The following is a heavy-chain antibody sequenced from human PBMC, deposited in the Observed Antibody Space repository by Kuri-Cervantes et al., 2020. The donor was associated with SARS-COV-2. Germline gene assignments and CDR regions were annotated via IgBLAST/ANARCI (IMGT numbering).Heavy chain of an antibody. CDR3: AGAKYYYDSSGYYYVEGWFDP. CDR2: IYYSGST. CDR1: GGSISSYY. V-gene: IGHV4-59*01. Sequence: SETLSLTCTVSGGSISSYYWSWIRQPPGKGLEWIGYIYYSGSTNYNPSLKSRVTISVDTSKNQFSLKLSSVTAAYTAVYYCAGAKYYYDSSGYYYVEGWFDPWGQGTLVTVSS. J-gene: IGHJ5*02. D-gene: IGHD3-22*01.